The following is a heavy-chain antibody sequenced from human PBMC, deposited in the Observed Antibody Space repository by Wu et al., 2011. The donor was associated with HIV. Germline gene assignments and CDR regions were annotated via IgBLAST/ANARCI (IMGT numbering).Heavy chain of an antibody. CDR2: INPDSGGT. D-gene: IGHD3-22*01. CDR3: ARGTDSHYYYYYYMDV. J-gene: IGHJ6*03. V-gene: IGHV1-2*02. Sequence: QVQLVQSGREVKKPGASVKVSCKASGYTFTGYYMHWVRQAPGQGLEWMGWINPDSGGTNYAQKFQGRVTMTRDTSITTAYMELSRLRSDDTAVYYCARGTDSHYYYYYYMDVWGKGTTVTVSS. CDR1: GYTFTGYY.